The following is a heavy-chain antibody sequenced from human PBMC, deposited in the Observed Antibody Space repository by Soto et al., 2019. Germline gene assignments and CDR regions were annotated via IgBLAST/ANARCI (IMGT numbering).Heavy chain of an antibody. CDR2: IWYDGSNK. CDR3: ARAVVGLWFGELIRGVDV. CDR1: GFTFSSYG. Sequence: QVQLVESGGGVVQPGRSLRLSCAASGFTFSSYGMHWVRQAPGKGLEWVAVIWYDGSNKYYADSVKGRFTISRDNSKNTLYLQMNSLRAEDTAVYYCARAVVGLWFGELIRGVDVWGQGTTVTVSS. J-gene: IGHJ6*02. D-gene: IGHD3-10*01. V-gene: IGHV3-33*01.